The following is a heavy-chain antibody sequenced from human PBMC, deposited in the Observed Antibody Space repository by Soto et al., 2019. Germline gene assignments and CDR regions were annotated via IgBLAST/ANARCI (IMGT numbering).Heavy chain of an antibody. CDR2: INPNSGGT. J-gene: IGHJ4*02. CDR3: ARVYFRSIEVAGDFDY. Sequence: ASVKVSCKASGYTFTGYYMHWVRQAPGQGLEWMGWINPNSGGTNYAQKFQGRVTMTRDTSISTAYMELSRLRSDDTAVYYCARVYFRSIEVAGDFDYWGQGTLVTVSS. D-gene: IGHD6-19*01. CDR1: GYTFTGYY. V-gene: IGHV1-2*02.